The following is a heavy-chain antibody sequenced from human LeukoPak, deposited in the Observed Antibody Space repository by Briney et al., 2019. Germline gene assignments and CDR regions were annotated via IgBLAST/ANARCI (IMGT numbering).Heavy chain of an antibody. J-gene: IGHJ5*02. CDR1: GFTFSSHW. CDR2: ISPDGSTT. Sequence: PGGSLRLSCAASGFTFSSHWMHWVRQAPGKGLVWVSRISPDGSTTKNADSVKGRFTISRDNARSTLFLQLNSLRAEDTAVYYCVREINKWFDPWGQGTLVTVSS. V-gene: IGHV3-74*03. CDR3: VREINKWFDP.